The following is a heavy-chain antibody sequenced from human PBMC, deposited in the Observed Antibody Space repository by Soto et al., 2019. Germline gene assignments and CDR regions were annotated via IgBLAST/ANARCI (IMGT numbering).Heavy chain of an antibody. V-gene: IGHV3-33*01. CDR2: IWYDGSIK. J-gene: IGHJ4*02. Sequence: QVQLVESGGGVVQPGRSLRLSCAASGFTFSSYGMHWVRQAPGKGLEWVAVIWYDGSIKYYGDSVKGRFTISRDNSKNTLYLQMNSLRAEDTAVYHCARYGGHSLDYRGQGALVTVSS. CDR3: ARYGGHSLDY. CDR1: GFTFSSYG. D-gene: IGHD2-21*02.